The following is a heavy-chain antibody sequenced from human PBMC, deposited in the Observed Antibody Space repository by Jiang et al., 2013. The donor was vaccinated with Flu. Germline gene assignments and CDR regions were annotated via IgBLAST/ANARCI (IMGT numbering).Heavy chain of an antibody. V-gene: IGHV3-21*01. J-gene: IGHJ4*02. CDR1: GFTFSSYS. Sequence: PGGSLRLSCAASGFTFSSYSMNWVRQAPGKGLEWVSSISSSSSYIYYADSVKGRFTISRDNAKNSLYLQMNSLRAEDTAVYYCASDGDYSSLSFDYWGQGTLVTVSS. CDR2: ISSSSSYI. CDR3: ASDGDYSSLSFDY. D-gene: IGHD4-11*01.